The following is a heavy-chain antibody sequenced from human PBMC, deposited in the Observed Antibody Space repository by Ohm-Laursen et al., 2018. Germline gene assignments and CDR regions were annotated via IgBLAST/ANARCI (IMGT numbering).Heavy chain of an antibody. J-gene: IGHJ6*02. CDR3: ARDGYGDRRANYYYYYGMDV. D-gene: IGHD4-17*01. Sequence: SSVKVSCKASGYTFDSFGITWVRQAPGQGLEWMGGIIPIFGTANYAQKFQGRVTITADKSTSTAYMELSSLRSEDTAVYYCARDGYGDRRANYYYYYGMDVWGQGTTVTVSS. CDR2: IIPIFGTA. CDR1: GYTFDSFG. V-gene: IGHV1-69*06.